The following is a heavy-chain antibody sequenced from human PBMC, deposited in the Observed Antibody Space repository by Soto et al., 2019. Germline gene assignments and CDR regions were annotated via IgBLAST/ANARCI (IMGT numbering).Heavy chain of an antibody. CDR1: SGSISNGDW. Sequence: QGYLQESGPGLVKPSGTLSLTCTVSSGSISNGDWWSWVRQPPGKGLEWIGEIFRSGSTDYNPSLKSRATISIDKSKNQIFLKLSSVNAADTAVYYCTRDVWSGFYKWFDLWGQGTLVTVSS. J-gene: IGHJ5*02. V-gene: IGHV4-4*02. CDR2: IFRSGST. D-gene: IGHD3-3*01. CDR3: TRDVWSGFYKWFDL.